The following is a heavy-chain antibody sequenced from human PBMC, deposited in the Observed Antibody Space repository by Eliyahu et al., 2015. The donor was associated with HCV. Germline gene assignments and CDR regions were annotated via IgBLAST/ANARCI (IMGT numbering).Heavy chain of an antibody. J-gene: IGHJ3*02. CDR1: GFXFSSXG. CDR2: IWHDGSNK. D-gene: IGHD3-22*01. V-gene: IGHV3-33*01. CDR3: ARGGYYDSSGYQDAFDI. Sequence: QVQLVESGGGVVQPGXSLRLSCAPSGFXFSSXGMHWVRQAPGKGLEWVALIWHDGSNKYYADSVKGRFTISRDSSQNTLSLQMNSLRAEDTAMYYCARGGYYDSSGYQDAFDIWGQGTMVTVSS.